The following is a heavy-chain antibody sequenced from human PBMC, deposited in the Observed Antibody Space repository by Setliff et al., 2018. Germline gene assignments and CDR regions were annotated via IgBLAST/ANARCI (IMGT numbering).Heavy chain of an antibody. CDR2: IHSGGSST. D-gene: IGHD6-13*01. J-gene: IGHJ4*02. V-gene: IGHV3-23*03. Sequence: GGSLRLSCAASGFTFSNYAMSWVRQAPGKGLEWFSIIHSGGSSTYYADSVKGRFTISRDDSKNTLYLQMNSLRAEDTAVYYCAKRGSSWSPIDFWGQGTLVTVSS. CDR3: AKRGSSWSPIDF. CDR1: GFTFSNYA.